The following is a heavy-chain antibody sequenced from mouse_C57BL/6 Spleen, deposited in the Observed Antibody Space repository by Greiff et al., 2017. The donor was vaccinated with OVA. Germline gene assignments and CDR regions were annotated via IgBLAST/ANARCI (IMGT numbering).Heavy chain of an antibody. Sequence: QVQLQQPGAELVMPGASVKLSCKASGYTFTSYWMHWVKQRPGKGLEWIGEIDPSDSYTNYNQKFKGKSTLTVDKSSSTAYMQLSSLTSEDSSVYYCAYYYGSSHWYFDVWGTGTTVTVSS. CDR3: AYYYGSSHWYFDV. CDR1: GYTFTSYW. CDR2: IDPSDSYT. V-gene: IGHV1-69*01. J-gene: IGHJ1*03. D-gene: IGHD1-1*01.